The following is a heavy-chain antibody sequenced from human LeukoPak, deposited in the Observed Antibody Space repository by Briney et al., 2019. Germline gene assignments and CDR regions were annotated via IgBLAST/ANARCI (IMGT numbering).Heavy chain of an antibody. Sequence: GGSLRLSCAASGFTFSSYGMHWVRQAPGKGLERVAFIRYDGSNKYYADSVKGRFTISRDNSKNTLYLQMNSLRAEDTAVYYCAKDYGYSYGFGYWGEGTLVTVSS. D-gene: IGHD5-18*01. CDR3: AKDYGYSYGFGY. CDR1: GFTFSSYG. V-gene: IGHV3-30*02. J-gene: IGHJ4*02. CDR2: IRYDGSNK.